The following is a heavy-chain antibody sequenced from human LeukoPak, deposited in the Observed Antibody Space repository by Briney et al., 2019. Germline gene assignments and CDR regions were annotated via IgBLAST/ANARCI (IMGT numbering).Heavy chain of an antibody. CDR1: GDSISSYY. CDR2: IYYSGST. D-gene: IGHD1-14*01. CDR3: ARGVNLYYYYYYMDV. V-gene: IGHV4-59*01. J-gene: IGHJ6*03. Sequence: SKTLSLTCTVSGDSISSYYWSWIPQPPGKGLEWIGYIYYSGSTNYNPSLKSRVTISVDTSKNQFSLKLSSVTAADTSVYYCARGVNLYYYYYYMDVWGKGTTVTVSS.